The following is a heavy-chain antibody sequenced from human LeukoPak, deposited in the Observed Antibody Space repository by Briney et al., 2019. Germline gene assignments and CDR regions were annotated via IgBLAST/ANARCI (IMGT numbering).Heavy chain of an antibody. V-gene: IGHV3-7*03. CDR2: IKQDGSEK. D-gene: IGHD3-22*01. CDR1: GFTFSSYW. CDR3: AKEEGYYYDSGGYYVEYFQH. Sequence: GGSLRLSCAASGFTFSSYWMSWVRQAPGKGLEWVANIKQDGSEKYYVDSVKGRFTISRDNAKNSLYLQMNSLRAEDTAVYYCAKEEGYYYDSGGYYVEYFQHWGQGTLVTVSS. J-gene: IGHJ1*01.